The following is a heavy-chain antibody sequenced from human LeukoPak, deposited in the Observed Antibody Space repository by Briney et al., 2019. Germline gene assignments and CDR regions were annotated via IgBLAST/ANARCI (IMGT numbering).Heavy chain of an antibody. CDR2: ISSSGSTI. Sequence: GGSLRLSCAASGFTFSSYEMNWVRQAPGKGLEWVSYISSSGSTIYYADSVKGRFTISRDNAKNSLYLQMNSLRAEDTAVYYCARSLSEDYYDSSGFPSAFDIWGQGTMVTVSS. CDR3: ARSLSEDYYDSSGFPSAFDI. J-gene: IGHJ3*02. CDR1: GFTFSSYE. D-gene: IGHD3-22*01. V-gene: IGHV3-48*03.